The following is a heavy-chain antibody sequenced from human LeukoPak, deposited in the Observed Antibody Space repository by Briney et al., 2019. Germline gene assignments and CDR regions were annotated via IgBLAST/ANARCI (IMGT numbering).Heavy chain of an antibody. CDR3: ARPCSGGSCYRAYAFDI. J-gene: IGHJ3*02. CDR1: GYTFTSYD. V-gene: IGHV1-8*01. Sequence: GASVKVSCKASGYTFTSYDINWVRQATGQGLEWMGWMNPNRGNTGYAQKFQGRVTMTRNTSISTAYMELSSLRSEDTAVYYCARPCSGGSCYRAYAFDIWGQGTMVTVSS. D-gene: IGHD2-15*01. CDR2: MNPNRGNT.